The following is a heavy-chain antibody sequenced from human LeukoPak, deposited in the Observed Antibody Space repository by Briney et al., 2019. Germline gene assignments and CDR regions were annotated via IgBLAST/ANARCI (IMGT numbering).Heavy chain of an antibody. CDR1: GYTFTGYY. CDR3: ATELGEGYDY. V-gene: IGHV1-2*02. CDR2: INPNSGGT. D-gene: IGHD3-16*01. J-gene: IGHJ4*02. Sequence: ASVKVSCKASGYTFTGYYMHWVRQAPGQGLEWMGWINPNSGGTNYAQKFQGRVTMTEDTSTDTAYMELSSLRSEDTAVYYCATELGEGYDYWGQGTLVTVSS.